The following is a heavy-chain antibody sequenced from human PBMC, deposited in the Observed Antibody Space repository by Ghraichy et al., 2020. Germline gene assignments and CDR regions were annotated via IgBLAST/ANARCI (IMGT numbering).Heavy chain of an antibody. Sequence: GGSLRLSCTASGFTFSNYALHWVRQAPGKGLEWVAVISYDGTNENYADSVKGRFTIPRDNSRNTLYLQMNSLISEDTAVYYCARPDVGYCSGGDCYPNFFDYWGQGTLVTVSS. J-gene: IGHJ4*02. CDR1: GFTFSNYA. CDR3: ARPDVGYCSGGDCYPNFFDY. V-gene: IGHV3-30-3*01. D-gene: IGHD2-15*01. CDR2: ISYDGTNE.